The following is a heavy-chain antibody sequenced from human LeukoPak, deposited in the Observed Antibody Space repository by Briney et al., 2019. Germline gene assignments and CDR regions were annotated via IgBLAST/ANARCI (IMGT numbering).Heavy chain of an antibody. CDR3: ARGYRGYDFDY. CDR2: IIPIFGTA. Sequence: SVKVSCKASGYTFTSYGISWVRQAPGQGLEWMGGIIPIFGTANYAQKFQGRVTITTDESTSTAYMELSSLRSEDTAVYYCARGYRGYDFDYWGQGTLVTVSS. CDR1: GYTFTSYG. V-gene: IGHV1-69*05. D-gene: IGHD5-12*01. J-gene: IGHJ4*02.